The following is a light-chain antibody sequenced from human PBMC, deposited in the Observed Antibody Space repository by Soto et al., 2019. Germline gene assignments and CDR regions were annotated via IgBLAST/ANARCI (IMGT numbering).Light chain of an antibody. CDR2: GAS. Sequence: DNVLKQSPGTLSLSSGERANLSCRASQSVRSNYLAWYQQKPGQAPRLIIYGASSMATGIPDEFVGSGSGKHVTLSISGLEPEDYAVYCCLQYMRSPLTFGGET. CDR1: QSVRSNY. V-gene: IGKV3-20*01. CDR3: LQYMRSPLT. J-gene: IGKJ4*01.